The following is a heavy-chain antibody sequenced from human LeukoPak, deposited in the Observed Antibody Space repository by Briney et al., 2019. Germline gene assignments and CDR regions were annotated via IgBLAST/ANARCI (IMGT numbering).Heavy chain of an antibody. CDR3: ARHGVYAGSGWSFDY. V-gene: IGHV4-34*01. J-gene: IGHJ4*02. Sequence: SETLSLTCAVYGGSFSGYYWSWIRQPPGKGLEWIGEINHSGSTNYNPSLKSRVTISVDTSKNQFSLKLSSVTAADTAVYYCARHGVYAGSGWSFDYWGQGTLVTVSS. CDR1: GGSFSGYY. D-gene: IGHD6-19*01. CDR2: INHSGST.